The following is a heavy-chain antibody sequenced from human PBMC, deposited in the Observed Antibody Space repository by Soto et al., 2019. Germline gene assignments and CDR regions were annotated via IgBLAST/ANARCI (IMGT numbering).Heavy chain of an antibody. V-gene: IGHV3-7*01. Sequence: PGGSLRLSCAASGFTFSSYWMSWVRQAPGKGLEWVANIKQDGSEKYYVDSVKGRFTISRDNAKNSLYLQMNSLRAEDTAVYYCARELRFLEWLLYHNWFDPWGQGTLVTVSS. CDR2: IKQDGSEK. CDR3: ARELRFLEWLLYHNWFDP. J-gene: IGHJ5*02. CDR1: GFTFSSYW. D-gene: IGHD3-3*01.